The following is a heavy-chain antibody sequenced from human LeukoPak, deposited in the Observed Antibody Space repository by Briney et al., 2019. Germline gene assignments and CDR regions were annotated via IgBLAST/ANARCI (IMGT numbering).Heavy chain of an antibody. CDR1: GGSISSGDYY. D-gene: IGHD1-26*01. CDR3: ARRHSGSYYYFDY. V-gene: IGHV4-30-4*01. Sequence: PSQTLSLTCTVSGGSISSGDYYWSWIRQPPGKGLEWIGCIYYSGSTYYNPSLKSRVTISVDTSKNQFSLKLSSVTAADTAVYYCARRHSGSYYYFDYWGQGTLVTVSS. CDR2: IYYSGST. J-gene: IGHJ4*02.